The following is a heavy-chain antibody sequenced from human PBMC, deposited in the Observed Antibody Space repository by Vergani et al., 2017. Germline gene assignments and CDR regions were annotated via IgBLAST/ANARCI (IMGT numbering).Heavy chain of an antibody. CDR2: ISSSSSYI. Sequence: VQLVQSGAEVKKPGASVKVSCKASGYTFTSYGISWVRQAPGKGLEWVSSISSSSSYIYYADSVKGRFTISRDNAKNSLYLQMNSLRAEDTAVYYCARDGGGYSYGRYYGMDVWGKGTTVTVSS. CDR1: GYTFTSYG. V-gene: IGHV3-21*01. D-gene: IGHD5-18*01. J-gene: IGHJ6*04. CDR3: ARDGGGYSYGRYYGMDV.